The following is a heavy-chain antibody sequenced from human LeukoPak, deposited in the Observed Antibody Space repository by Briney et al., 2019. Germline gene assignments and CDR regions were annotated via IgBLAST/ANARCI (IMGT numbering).Heavy chain of an antibody. D-gene: IGHD3-10*01. CDR3: ASVTYYYGSGNVYYFDY. J-gene: IGHJ4*02. Sequence: SETLSLTCAVYGGSFSGYYWSWIRQPPGKGLEWIGEINHSGSTNYNPSLKSRVTISVDTSKSQFSLKLSSVTAADTAVYYCASVTYYYGSGNVYYFDYWGQGTLVTVSS. CDR2: INHSGST. CDR1: GGSFSGYY. V-gene: IGHV4-34*01.